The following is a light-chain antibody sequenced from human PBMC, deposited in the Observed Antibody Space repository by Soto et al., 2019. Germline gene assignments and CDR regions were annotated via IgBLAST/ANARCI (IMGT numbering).Light chain of an antibody. V-gene: IGKV1-5*03. CDR2: KST. Sequence: DFQMTQSPSTLSASVGDRITITCRASQSISTWLAWYQQKPGKAPKLLIYKSTSLQSGVPSRFSGSGAETEFTLTISSLQPDDFATYYCQHYNTYSRAFGQGTKVEIK. CDR3: QHYNTYSRA. J-gene: IGKJ1*01. CDR1: QSISTW.